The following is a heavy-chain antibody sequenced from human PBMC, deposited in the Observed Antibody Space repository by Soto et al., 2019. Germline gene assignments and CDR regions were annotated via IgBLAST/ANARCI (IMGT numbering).Heavy chain of an antibody. J-gene: IGHJ4*02. CDR2: SSYSGRT. V-gene: IGHV4-59*01. Sequence: PSETLSLTCTVSGGCISTYLWGWIRQPPGKGLEWIAYSSYSGRTYRNPSLKSRVTISVDTSNNQFSLKLSSVTAADTAVDYCARFVCSGGSCYSGDFYYFDYWGQGALVTVYS. D-gene: IGHD2-15*01. CDR3: ARFVCSGGSCYSGDFYYFDY. CDR1: GGCISTYL.